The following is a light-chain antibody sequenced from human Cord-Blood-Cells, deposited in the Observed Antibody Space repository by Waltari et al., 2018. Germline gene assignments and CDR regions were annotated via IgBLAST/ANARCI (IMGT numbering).Light chain of an antibody. CDR2: LGS. CDR1: QSLLHSNGYNY. Sequence: DIVMTQSPLSLPVTPGEPASISCRSSQSLLHSNGYNYLDWYLQKPGQSPQLLIYLGSNRVAGVPDRFSGSESGTDFTLKISRVEAEDVGVYYCMQALQTPFTFGPGTKVDIK. CDR3: MQALQTPFT. J-gene: IGKJ3*01. V-gene: IGKV2-28*01.